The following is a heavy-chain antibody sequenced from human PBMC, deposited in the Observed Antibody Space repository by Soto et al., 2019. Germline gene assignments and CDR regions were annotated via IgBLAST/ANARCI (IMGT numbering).Heavy chain of an antibody. D-gene: IGHD3-9*01. J-gene: IGHJ4*02. V-gene: IGHV1-69*13. CDR1: GGTFSSYA. CDR3: ARDFQDYDILTGYYSPYYFDY. CDR2: IIPIFGTA. Sequence: ASVKVSCKASGGTFSSYAISWVRQAPGQGLEWMGGIIPIFGTANYAQKIQGRVTITADESTSTAYMELSSLRSEDTAVYYCARDFQDYDILTGYYSPYYFDYWGQGTLVTVSS.